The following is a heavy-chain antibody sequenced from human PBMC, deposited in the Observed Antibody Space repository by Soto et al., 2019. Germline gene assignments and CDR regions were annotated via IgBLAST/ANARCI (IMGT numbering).Heavy chain of an antibody. V-gene: IGHV4-34*01. J-gene: IGHJ4*02. Sequence: QSLTRAVHGGTFSGYYCRRIRQPPGKGLEWIGEINHSGSTNYNPSLKSRFTISVDTSKNQFSLKLGSGTAADGAVYYCARARHRGYEGFDYWGQGTHLTVSS. CDR3: ARARHRGYEGFDY. D-gene: IGHD5-12*01. CDR1: GGTFSGYY. CDR2: INHSGST.